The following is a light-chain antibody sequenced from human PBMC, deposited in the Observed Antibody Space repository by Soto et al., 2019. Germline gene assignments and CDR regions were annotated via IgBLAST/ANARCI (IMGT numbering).Light chain of an antibody. Sequence: EIVMTQSPATLSVSPGERATLSCRASQSVSSNLAWYQQKPGQAPRLLIYGASTRATGIPARFSGSGSGTEFTRTISSLQSEDFEVYYCQQYNNWPGTFGQGSKVDI. CDR2: GAS. V-gene: IGKV3-15*01. CDR1: QSVSSN. CDR3: QQYNNWPGT. J-gene: IGKJ1*01.